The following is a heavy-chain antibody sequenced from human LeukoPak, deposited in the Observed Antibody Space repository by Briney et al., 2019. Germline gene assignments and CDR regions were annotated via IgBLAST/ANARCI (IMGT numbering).Heavy chain of an antibody. V-gene: IGHV3-13*01. J-gene: IGHJ4*02. Sequence: GGSLRLSCAASGSTFSRYDMHWVRQATGKGLEWVSGIGTAGDTYYAGSVKGRFTISRENAKNSLYLQMNSLTAGDTAVYYCAGAGSETQWRAFDFWGQGALVTVFS. CDR2: IGTAGDT. D-gene: IGHD6-19*01. CDR3: AGAGSETQWRAFDF. CDR1: GSTFSRYD.